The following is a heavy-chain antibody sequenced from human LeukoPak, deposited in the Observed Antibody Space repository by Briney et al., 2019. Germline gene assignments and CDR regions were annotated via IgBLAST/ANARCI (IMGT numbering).Heavy chain of an antibody. CDR3: AREGYYGSGSPPSLYFDY. D-gene: IGHD3-10*01. CDR1: GFTFRNYV. J-gene: IGHJ4*02. CDR2: TSSDLNVK. Sequence: GGTLRLSCAASGFTFRNYVIHWVRQAPGKGLEWVAVTSSDLNVKLYADSVKGRFTISRDNSRSTLYLQMNSLRPEDTAIYYCAREGYYGSGSPPSLYFDYWGQGTLVTVSS. V-gene: IGHV3-30-3*01.